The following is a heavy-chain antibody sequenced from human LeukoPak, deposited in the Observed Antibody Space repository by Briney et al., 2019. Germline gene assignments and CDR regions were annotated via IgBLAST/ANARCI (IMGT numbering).Heavy chain of an antibody. Sequence: GGSLRLSCAASGFSFSAYAMAWVRQAPGKGLEWVSAISGSGGSTYYADSVKGRFTISRDNSKNPRYLQMNSLRAEDTAVYYCAKVVGQLGLGYWGQGALVTVSS. J-gene: IGHJ4*02. D-gene: IGHD6-6*01. V-gene: IGHV3-23*01. CDR1: GFSFSAYA. CDR3: AKVVGQLGLGY. CDR2: ISGSGGST.